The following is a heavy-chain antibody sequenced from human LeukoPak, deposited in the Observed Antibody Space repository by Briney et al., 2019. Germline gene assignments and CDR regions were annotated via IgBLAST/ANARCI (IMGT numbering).Heavy chain of an antibody. J-gene: IGHJ6*02. CDR3: TTGLDRSGGMYYYYGMDV. CDR2: IKSKTDGETT. Sequence: GGSLRLSCAAYGFTFSNAWMSWVRQAPGKGLEWVGRIKSKTDGETTDYASPVKGRFTISRDESKNTLYLQMNSLNAEDTAVYYCTTGLDRSGGMYYYYGMDVWGQGTTVTVSS. CDR1: GFTFSNAW. V-gene: IGHV3-15*01. D-gene: IGHD3-16*01.